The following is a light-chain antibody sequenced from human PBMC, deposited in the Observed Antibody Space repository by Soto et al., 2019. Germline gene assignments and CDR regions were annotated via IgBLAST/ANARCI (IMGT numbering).Light chain of an antibody. CDR3: HPYKTWPPCT. V-gene: IGKV3-15*01. CDR2: GAS. J-gene: IGKJ1*01. CDR1: QSLNRD. Sequence: TLSMSPGERATVSCRASQSLNRDLAWYQQNPGQAPRLLIYGASTRATGIPARFSGSGSGTEFTLTISILQSEDFAVYYCHPYKTWPPCTFGQGTKVDIK.